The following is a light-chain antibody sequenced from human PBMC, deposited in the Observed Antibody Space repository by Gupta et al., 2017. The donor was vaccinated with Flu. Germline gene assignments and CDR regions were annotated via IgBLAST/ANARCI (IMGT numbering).Light chain of an antibody. V-gene: IGKV4-1*01. CDR1: QSVLYSSNNKNY. J-gene: IGKJ1*01. CDR3: QQYESNPPWT. CDR2: WAS. Sequence: DIVMTQSPDSLAVSLGERATINCKSSQSVLYSSNNKNYLAWYQQKPGQPPKLLIYWASTRESGVPDRFSGSGSGTDFTLTISSRQAEDVAVYYCQQYESNPPWTFGQGTKVEIK.